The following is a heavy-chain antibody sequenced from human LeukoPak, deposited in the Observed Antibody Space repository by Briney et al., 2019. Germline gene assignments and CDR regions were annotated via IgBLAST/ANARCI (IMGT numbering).Heavy chain of an antibody. CDR3: ARRYCSGGSCYGMDV. V-gene: IGHV3-66*01. J-gene: IGHJ6*02. Sequence: GGSLRLSCAASGFTLSSNCMSWVRQAPGKGLEWVSFIYSGGSIYYADSVKGRFTISRDNSKNTLHLQMNSLRVEDTAVYYCARRYCSGGSCYGMDVWGQGTTVTVSS. CDR1: GFTLSSNC. CDR2: IYSGGSI. D-gene: IGHD2-15*01.